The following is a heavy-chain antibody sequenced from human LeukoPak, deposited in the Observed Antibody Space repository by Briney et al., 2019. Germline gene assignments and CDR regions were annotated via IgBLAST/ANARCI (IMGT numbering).Heavy chain of an antibody. J-gene: IGHJ6*03. Sequence: SETLSLTCAVYGGSFSGYYWSWIRQPPGKGLEWIGEINHSGSTNYNPSLKSRVTISVDTSKNQFSLKLSSVTAADTAVYYCARPVRYCYYYYMDVWGKGTTVTVSS. CDR2: INHSGST. V-gene: IGHV4-34*01. D-gene: IGHD2-8*01. CDR1: GGSFSGYY. CDR3: ARPVRYCYYYYMDV.